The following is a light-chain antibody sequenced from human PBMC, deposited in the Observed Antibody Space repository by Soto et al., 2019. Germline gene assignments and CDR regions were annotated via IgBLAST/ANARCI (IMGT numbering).Light chain of an antibody. CDR1: QSVSSN. Sequence: EIVMTQSPATLSVSPGERATLSCRASQSVSSNLAWYQQKPGQSPRLLIYGASTRATGVPARFSGSGSGTEFTLTISSLQSEDFAVYYCQQYINLWTXXXGTKVEXK. V-gene: IGKV3-15*01. CDR3: QQYINLWT. CDR2: GAS. J-gene: IGKJ1*01.